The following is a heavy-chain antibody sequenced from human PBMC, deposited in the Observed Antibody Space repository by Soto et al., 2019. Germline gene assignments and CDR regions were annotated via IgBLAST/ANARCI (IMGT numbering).Heavy chain of an antibody. J-gene: IGHJ3*02. CDR3: ASREPGYCSGGSCYGDAFDI. CDR2: INPSGGST. CDR1: GYTFTSYD. D-gene: IGHD2-15*01. Sequence: GASVKVSCKASGYTFTSYDMHWVRQAPGQGLEWMGIINPSGGSTSYAQKFQGRVTMTRDTSTSTVYMELSSLRSEDTAVYYCASREPGYCSGGSCYGDAFDIWGQGTMVTVSS. V-gene: IGHV1-46*03.